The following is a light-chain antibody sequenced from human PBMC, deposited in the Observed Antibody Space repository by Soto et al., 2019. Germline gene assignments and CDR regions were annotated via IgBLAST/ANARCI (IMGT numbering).Light chain of an antibody. CDR3: QQRSNWPPFT. CDR2: GAS. Sequence: EIVMTQSPATLSVSPGERATLSCRASQSVSSNLAWYQQKPGQAPRLLIYGASTRATGIPARFSGSGYGTDFTLTISSLEPEDFAVYYCQQRSNWPPFTFGGGTKV. J-gene: IGKJ4*01. CDR1: QSVSSN. V-gene: IGKV3-15*01.